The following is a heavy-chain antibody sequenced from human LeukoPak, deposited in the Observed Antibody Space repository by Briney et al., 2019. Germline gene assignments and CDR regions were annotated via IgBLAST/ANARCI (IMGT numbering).Heavy chain of an antibody. D-gene: IGHD3-10*01. Sequence: ASVKVSRKASAYTFTTHDITWVRQAPGLGLEWMGWISTYNGNTKYAQTLQGRVTMTTDTSTSTAYMELRSLRSDDTAVYYCARAPFGSGTHDTFDIWGQGTMVTVSS. J-gene: IGHJ3*02. CDR1: AYTFTTHD. V-gene: IGHV1-18*01. CDR3: ARAPFGSGTHDTFDI. CDR2: ISTYNGNT.